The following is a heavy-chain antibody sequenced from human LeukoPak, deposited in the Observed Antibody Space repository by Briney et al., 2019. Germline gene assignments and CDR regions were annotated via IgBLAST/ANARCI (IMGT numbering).Heavy chain of an antibody. CDR1: GFTFSSYA. J-gene: IGHJ6*02. D-gene: IGHD2-2*02. V-gene: IGHV3-30-3*01. CDR2: ISYDGSNK. Sequence: GRSLRLSCAASGFTFSSYAMHWVRQAPGKGLEWVAVISYDGSNKYYADSVEGRFTISRDNSKNTLYLQMNSLRAEDTAVYYCAREIIVVVPAAIREYYYYYGMDVWGQGTTVTVSS. CDR3: AREIIVVVPAAIREYYYYYGMDV.